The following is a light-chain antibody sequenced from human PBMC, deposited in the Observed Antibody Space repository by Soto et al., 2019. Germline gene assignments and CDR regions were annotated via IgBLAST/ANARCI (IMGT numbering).Light chain of an antibody. CDR2: LGS. J-gene: IGKJ4*01. Sequence: DIVLTQSPLSLPVTPGESASNSCKASQSLLLSSGNNYLDWYLQKPGQSPQLLIYLGSTRASGVPDRFSGSGSGTDFSLKISTVEAEDVGVYYCAQALQTVTFCGGTNVEIK. V-gene: IGKV2-28*01. CDR1: QSLLLSSGNNY. CDR3: AQALQTVT.